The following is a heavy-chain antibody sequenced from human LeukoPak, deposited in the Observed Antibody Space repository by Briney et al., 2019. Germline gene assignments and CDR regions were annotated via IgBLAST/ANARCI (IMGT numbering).Heavy chain of an antibody. Sequence: GGSLRLSCAASGFTVSSNYMSWVRQAPGKGLEWVSAISGSGGSTYYADSVKGRFTISRDNSKNTLYLQMNSLRAEDTAVYYCAKDGGYYDSSGYYPYWGQGTLVTVSS. CDR3: AKDGGYYDSSGYYPY. J-gene: IGHJ4*02. V-gene: IGHV3-23*01. CDR2: ISGSGGST. CDR1: GFTVSSNY. D-gene: IGHD3-22*01.